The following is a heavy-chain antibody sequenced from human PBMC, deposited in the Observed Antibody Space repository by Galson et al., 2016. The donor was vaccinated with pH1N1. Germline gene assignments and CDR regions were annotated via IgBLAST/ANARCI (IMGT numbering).Heavy chain of an antibody. Sequence: SLRLSCAASGINFNSYDIHWVRQAPGKGLEWVAFIRYNGRDIFYADSVKGRFRVSRDNSKNTLYLQMNSLRTEDTAIYYCAKVESSPVGLWGRGTLVAVSS. D-gene: IGHD2-2*01. CDR3: AKVESSPVGL. CDR1: GINFNSYD. CDR2: IRYNGRDI. V-gene: IGHV3-30*02. J-gene: IGHJ1*01.